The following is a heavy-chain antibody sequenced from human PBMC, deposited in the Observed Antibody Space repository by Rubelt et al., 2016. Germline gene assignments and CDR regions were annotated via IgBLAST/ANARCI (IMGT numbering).Heavy chain of an antibody. V-gene: IGHV4-34*11. CDR1: GGSFSGYY. CDR2: ILYTGTT. Sequence: QVQLQQWGAGLLKPSETLSLTCAVYGGSFSGYYWSWIRQPPGKGLEWIGYILYTGTTDYNPSLKDRVTISVDTSKNQFSLKLSSVTAADTAVYYCARDLGRSGYASCSDYWGRGTLVTVSS. CDR3: ARDLGRSGYASCSDY. J-gene: IGHJ4*02. D-gene: IGHD5-12*01.